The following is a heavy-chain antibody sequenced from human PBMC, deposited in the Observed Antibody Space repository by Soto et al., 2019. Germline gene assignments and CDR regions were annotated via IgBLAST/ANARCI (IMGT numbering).Heavy chain of an antibody. CDR3: AHRTREVRGVISWFDP. Sequence: QITLKESGPTLVKPTQTLTLTCTFSGFSLSTSGVGVGWIRQPPGKALEWLALIYWDDDKRYSPSLKSRLTITKDTSKNQVVLTMSNMDPVDTATYYCAHRTREVRGVISWFDPWGQGTLVTVSS. D-gene: IGHD3-10*01. CDR2: IYWDDDK. V-gene: IGHV2-5*02. J-gene: IGHJ5*02. CDR1: GFSLSTSGVG.